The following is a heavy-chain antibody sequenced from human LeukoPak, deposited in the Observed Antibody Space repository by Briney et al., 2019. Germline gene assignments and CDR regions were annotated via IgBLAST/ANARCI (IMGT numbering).Heavy chain of an antibody. D-gene: IGHD6-6*01. CDR3: ARDKQQLVLGRSGYYYYMDV. CDR1: GGSISSGSYY. V-gene: IGHV4-61*02. CDR2: IYTSGST. Sequence: SETLSLTCTVSGGSISSGSYYWSWIRQPAGKGLEWIGRIYTSGSTNYNPFLKSRVTISVDTSKNQFSLKLSSVTAADTAVYYCARDKQQLVLGRSGYYYYMDVWGKGTTVTVSS. J-gene: IGHJ6*03.